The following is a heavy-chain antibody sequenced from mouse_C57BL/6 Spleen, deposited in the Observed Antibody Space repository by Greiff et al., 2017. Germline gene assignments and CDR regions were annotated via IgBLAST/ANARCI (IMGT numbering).Heavy chain of an antibody. CDR3: ARYYSNPYYFDY. CDR1: GFTFTDYY. Sequence: EVKVVESGGGLVQPGGSLSLSCAASGFTFTDYYMSWVRQPPGKALEWLGFIRNKANGYTTEYSASVKGRFTISRDNSQSILYLQMNALRAEDSATYYCARYYSNPYYFDYWGQGTTLTVSS. CDR2: IRNKANGYTT. J-gene: IGHJ2*01. V-gene: IGHV7-3*01. D-gene: IGHD2-5*01.